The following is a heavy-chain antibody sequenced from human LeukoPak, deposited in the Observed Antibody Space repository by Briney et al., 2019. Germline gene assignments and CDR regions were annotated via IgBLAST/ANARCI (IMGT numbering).Heavy chain of an antibody. D-gene: IGHD3-22*01. J-gene: IGHJ2*01. V-gene: IGHV3-7*01. Sequence: GGSLRLSCAASGFTFSSYWMSWVRQAPGKGLEWVANIKQGGSEKYYVDSVKGRFTISRDNAKNSLYLQMNSLRAEDTAVYYCARTRITMIVVDPNWYFDLWGRGTLVTVSS. CDR1: GFTFSSYW. CDR2: IKQGGSEK. CDR3: ARTRITMIVVDPNWYFDL.